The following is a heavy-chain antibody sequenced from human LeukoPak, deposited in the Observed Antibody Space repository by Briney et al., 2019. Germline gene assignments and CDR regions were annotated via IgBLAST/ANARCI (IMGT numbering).Heavy chain of an antibody. V-gene: IGHV5-51*01. D-gene: IGHD2-15*01. Sequence: GGSLKISCKGSGYSFTSYWIGWVRQMPGEGLEWMGIIYPGDSDSRYSESFEGQVTISADKSIGTAYLQWISLKASDTAMTYGARLVVVADPFDDWGQGTLVTVSS. J-gene: IGHJ4*02. CDR2: IYPGDSDS. CDR1: GYSFTSYW. CDR3: ARLVVVADPFDD.